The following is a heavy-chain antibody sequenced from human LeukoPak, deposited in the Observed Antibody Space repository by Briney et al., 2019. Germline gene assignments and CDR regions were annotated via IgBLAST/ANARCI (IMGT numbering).Heavy chain of an antibody. CDR1: GYTFTGYY. Sequence: ASVKVSCKASGYTFTGYYMHWVRQAPGQGLEWMGWINPNSGGTNYAQKFQSRVTMTRDTSISTAYMELSRLRSDDTAVYYCARIYYYDSSGYYPPFDYWGQGTLVTVSS. CDR3: ARIYYYDSSGYYPPFDY. CDR2: INPNSGGT. D-gene: IGHD3-22*01. J-gene: IGHJ4*02. V-gene: IGHV1-2*02.